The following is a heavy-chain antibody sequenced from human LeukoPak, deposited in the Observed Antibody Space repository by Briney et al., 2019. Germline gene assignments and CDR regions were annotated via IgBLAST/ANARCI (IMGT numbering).Heavy chain of an antibody. J-gene: IGHJ6*03. V-gene: IGHV4-59*01. CDR2: MYYSGST. CDR1: GGSISSYY. D-gene: IGHD1-26*01. Sequence: SETLSLTCTVSGGSISSYYWSWIRQPPGKGLEWIGFMYYSGSTNYNPSLKSRVTISVHTSKNQFSLKLSSVTAADTAVYYCSGSYLYYYYYYMHVWGKGTTVTISS. CDR3: SGSYLYYYYYYMHV.